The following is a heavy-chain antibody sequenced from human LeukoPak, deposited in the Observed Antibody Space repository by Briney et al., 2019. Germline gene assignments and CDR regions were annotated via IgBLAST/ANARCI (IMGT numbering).Heavy chain of an antibody. Sequence: GRSLRLSSAASAFTFYYFAMQWPPQAPGKGLEWVSGISWNSGSIGYAGSVKGRFTISRDNAKNSLYLQMNSLRAEDTAVYYCARMGGSKEYWGQGTLVTVSS. J-gene: IGHJ4*02. CDR2: ISWNSGSI. D-gene: IGHD2-8*01. CDR3: ARMGGSKEY. V-gene: IGHV3-9*01. CDR1: AFTFYYFA.